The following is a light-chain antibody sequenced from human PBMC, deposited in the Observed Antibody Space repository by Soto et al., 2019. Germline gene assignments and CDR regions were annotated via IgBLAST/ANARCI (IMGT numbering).Light chain of an antibody. CDR3: QQYNSYSTT. J-gene: IGKJ2*01. V-gene: IGKV1-5*01. Sequence: DIQMTQSPSTLSASVGDRVTITCRASQSISSWLAWYQQKPWKAPKLLIYDASSFESGVPSRFSGSGSGTEFTFTISSLQPDDFATSYCQQYNSYSTTFGQGTKLEIK. CDR2: DAS. CDR1: QSISSW.